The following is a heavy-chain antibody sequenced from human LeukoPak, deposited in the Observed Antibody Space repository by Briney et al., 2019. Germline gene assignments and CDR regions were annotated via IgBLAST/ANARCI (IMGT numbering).Heavy chain of an antibody. CDR2: IRRKANGGTT. Sequence: GGSLRLSCAASGFTFSSYAMSWVRQAPGKGLEWVGFIRRKANGGTTEYAASVKGRFTISRDDSKSIAYLQMNSLKTEDTAVYYCTRPYSSGWYRLDYWGQGTLVTVSS. J-gene: IGHJ4*02. CDR3: TRPYSSGWYRLDY. D-gene: IGHD6-19*01. CDR1: GFTFSSYA. V-gene: IGHV3-49*04.